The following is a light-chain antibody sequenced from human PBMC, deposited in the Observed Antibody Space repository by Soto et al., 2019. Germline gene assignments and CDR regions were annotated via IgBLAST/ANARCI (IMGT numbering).Light chain of an antibody. J-gene: IGKJ3*01. CDR3: QQYGGLLRLN. CDR1: QSVSSNY. Sequence: EIVLTQSPGTLSLSPGERATLSCRASQSVSSNYLAWYQQKPGQATRLLLYGASNRATGIPDMFSGSGSRTDFTLTISRLEPEDFAVYYCQQYGGLLRLNFGPGTKVDIK. V-gene: IGKV3-20*01. CDR2: GAS.